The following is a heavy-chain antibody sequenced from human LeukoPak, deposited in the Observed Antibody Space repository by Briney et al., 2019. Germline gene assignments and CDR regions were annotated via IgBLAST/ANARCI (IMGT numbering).Heavy chain of an antibody. D-gene: IGHD1-26*01. CDR1: GFTFNSYW. J-gene: IGHJ4*02. Sequence: GGSLRLSCTDSGFTFNSYWMHWVRLAPGKGLAWVSHITTDGSGTSYADSVKGRFTISRDNAKKTLYLQMNSLRAEDTAVYYCARGAVAGANFDYWGLGTLVTVSS. CDR3: ARGAVAGANFDY. V-gene: IGHV3-74*01. CDR2: ITTDGSGT.